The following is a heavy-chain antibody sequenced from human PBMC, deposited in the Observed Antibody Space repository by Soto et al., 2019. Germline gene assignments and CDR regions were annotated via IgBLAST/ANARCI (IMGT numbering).Heavy chain of an antibody. D-gene: IGHD2-15*01. J-gene: IGHJ5*02. Sequence: QLQLQESGPGLVKPSETLSLTCTVSGGSISSFNYFWGWIRQPPGKGLEWIGSLYYSGNTYYNPSLQSRVTISVDTSKKQCTLTLRSVTAADTAVYYCSRGGGSTFNWFDPWGQGTQVTVSP. CDR3: SRGGGSTFNWFDP. CDR2: LYYSGNT. V-gene: IGHV4-39*01. CDR1: GGSISSFNYF.